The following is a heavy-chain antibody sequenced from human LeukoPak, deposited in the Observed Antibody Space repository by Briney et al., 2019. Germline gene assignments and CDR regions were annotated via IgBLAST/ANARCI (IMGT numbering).Heavy chain of an antibody. CDR3: ARNFRGLWSGYYDLREYYYGLDV. Sequence: NPSETLSLTCTVSGGSLSTYYWSWIRQSPGKGREWIAYIYYTGRTNYTPPLRSRVTISIETSKNHFSLKMSSVTAADTAVYYCARNFRGLWSGYYDLREYYYGLDVWGQGTTVTVSS. CDR1: GGSLSTYY. D-gene: IGHD3-3*01. J-gene: IGHJ6*02. CDR2: IYYTGRT. V-gene: IGHV4-59*01.